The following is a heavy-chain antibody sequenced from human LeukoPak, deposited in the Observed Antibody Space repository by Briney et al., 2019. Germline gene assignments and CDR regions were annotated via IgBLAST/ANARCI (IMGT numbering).Heavy chain of an antibody. V-gene: IGHV4-34*01. CDR3: ARGLSGRWFDP. D-gene: IGHD6-25*01. CDR2: INHSGST. Sequence: SETLSLTCAVYGGSFSGYYWSWIRQPPGKGLEWIGEINHSGSTNYNPSLKSRVTISVDTSKNQFSLKLSSVTAADTAVYYCARGLSGRWFDPWGQGTLLTVSS. CDR1: GGSFSGYY. J-gene: IGHJ5*02.